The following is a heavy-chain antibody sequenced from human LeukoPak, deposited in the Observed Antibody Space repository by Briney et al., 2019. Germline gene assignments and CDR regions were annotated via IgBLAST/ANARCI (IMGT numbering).Heavy chain of an antibody. J-gene: IGHJ4*02. Sequence: PSETLSLTCTVSGGSISSSRYYWGWIRQPPGKGLEWVGGIYYSGTTYYNPSLKSRVTIPVDTSKNQFSLILTSVTAADTAMYYCARHVRQTSFWDSQSGFDYWGQGTLVTVSS. CDR1: GGSISSSRYY. V-gene: IGHV4-39*01. CDR2: IYYSGTT. CDR3: ARHVRQTSFWDSQSGFDY. D-gene: IGHD3-3*01.